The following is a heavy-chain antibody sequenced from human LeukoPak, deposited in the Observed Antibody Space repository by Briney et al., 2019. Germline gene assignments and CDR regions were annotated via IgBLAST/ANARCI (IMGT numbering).Heavy chain of an antibody. J-gene: IGHJ4*02. V-gene: IGHV3-23*01. CDR1: GFTFTSYA. Sequence: PGGSLRLSCAASGFTFTSYAMSWVRQAPGKGLEWVSSISGSGSNTNYADSVQGRFTFSRDNSKNTLYLQMNSLRAEDTAVYYCAKGGGLRAGGSYRIDYWGQGTLVTVSS. CDR2: ISGSGSNT. D-gene: IGHD3-16*02. CDR3: AKGGGLRAGGSYRIDY.